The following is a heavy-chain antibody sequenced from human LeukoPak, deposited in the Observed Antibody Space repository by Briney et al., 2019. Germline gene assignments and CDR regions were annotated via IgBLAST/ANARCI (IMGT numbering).Heavy chain of an antibody. Sequence: GGSLRLSCAASGFTFSDYPMHWVRQAPGKGLEWVTVVSYDGSNNYYAESVKGRFTISRDNSKNTLYLQMNGLRAEDTAVYYCARGRNTMIGWSDSWGQGILVIVSS. CDR2: VSYDGSNN. J-gene: IGHJ5*01. CDR1: GFTFSDYP. V-gene: IGHV3-30*04. CDR3: ARGRNTMIGWSDS. D-gene: IGHD3-10*02.